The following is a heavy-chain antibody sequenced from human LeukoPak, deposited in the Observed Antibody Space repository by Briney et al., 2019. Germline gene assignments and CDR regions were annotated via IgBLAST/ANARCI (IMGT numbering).Heavy chain of an antibody. Sequence: GGSLRLSCAVSGFPFSDYFMTWIRQAPGKGLEWVSYISGSGSNKYYADSVRGRFTISRDNAKNSLYLQMNSLRAEDTALYYCARDGSARVFDYWGQGTLVTVSS. CDR1: GFPFSDYF. CDR3: ARDGSARVFDY. V-gene: IGHV3-11*01. J-gene: IGHJ4*02. CDR2: ISGSGSNK. D-gene: IGHD6-25*01.